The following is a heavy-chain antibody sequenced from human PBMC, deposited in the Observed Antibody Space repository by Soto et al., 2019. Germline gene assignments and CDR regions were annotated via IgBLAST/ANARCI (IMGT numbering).Heavy chain of an antibody. CDR3: ARALGYCSGGSCSDYYYGMDV. Sequence: SVKVSCKASGGTFIRYVFSWVRQAPGQGLAWMGGIIPVFGTANYAQKFQGRVTITADESTSTAYMELSSLRSEDTAVYYCARALGYCSGGSCSDYYYGMDVWGQGPAVTVSS. CDR2: IIPVFGTA. J-gene: IGHJ6*02. D-gene: IGHD2-15*01. V-gene: IGHV1-69*13. CDR1: GGTFIRYV.